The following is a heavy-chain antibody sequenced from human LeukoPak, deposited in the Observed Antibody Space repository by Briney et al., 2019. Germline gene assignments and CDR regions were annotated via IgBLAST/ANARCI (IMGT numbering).Heavy chain of an antibody. CDR3: ARGGYCGGDCYYYFDY. V-gene: IGHV4-34*01. J-gene: IGHJ4*02. CDR2: INHSGST. D-gene: IGHD2-21*02. CDR1: GGSFSGYY. Sequence: SETLSLTCAVYGGSFSGYYWSWIHQPPGKGLEWIGEINHSGSTNYNPSLKSRVTISVDTSKNQFSLKLSSVTAADTAVYYCARGGYCGGDCYYYFDYWGQGTLVTVSS.